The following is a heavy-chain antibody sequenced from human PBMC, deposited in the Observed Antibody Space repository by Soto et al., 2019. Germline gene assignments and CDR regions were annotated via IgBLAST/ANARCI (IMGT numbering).Heavy chain of an antibody. CDR3: ARVSTTEYYFDY. CDR2: IYYSGST. D-gene: IGHD1-1*01. Sequence: PSETLSLTCAVSGGSISSYYWSWIRQPPGEGLEWIGYIYYSGSTYYNPSLKSRVTISVDTSKNQFSLKLSSVTAADTAVYYCARVSTTEYYFDYWGQGTLVTVSS. J-gene: IGHJ4*02. V-gene: IGHV4-30-4*08. CDR1: GGSISSYY.